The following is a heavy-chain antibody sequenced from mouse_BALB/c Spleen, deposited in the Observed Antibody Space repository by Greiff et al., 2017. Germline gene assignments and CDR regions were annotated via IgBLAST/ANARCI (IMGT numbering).Heavy chain of an antibody. Sequence: VQLQQSGAELMKPGASVKISCKATGYTFSSYWIEWVKQRPGHGLEWIGEILPGSGSTNYNEKFKGKATFTADTSSNTAYMQLSSLTSEDSAVYYCARWRGNYYAMDYWGQGTSVTVSS. V-gene: IGHV1-9*01. J-gene: IGHJ4*01. CDR1: GYTFSSYW. CDR3: ARWRGNYYAMDY. CDR2: ILPGSGST.